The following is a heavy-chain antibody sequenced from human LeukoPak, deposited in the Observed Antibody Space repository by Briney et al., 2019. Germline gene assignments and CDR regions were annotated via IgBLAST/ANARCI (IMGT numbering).Heavy chain of an antibody. CDR3: ARGLGDGYPLDY. V-gene: IGHV3-30-3*01. Sequence: GGSLRLSCAASGFTFSSYAMHWVRQAPGKGLEWVAVISYDGSNKYYADSVKGRFTISRDNSKNTLCLQMNSLRAEDTAVYYCARGLGDGYPLDYWGQGTLVTVSS. CDR2: ISYDGSNK. J-gene: IGHJ4*02. D-gene: IGHD5-24*01. CDR1: GFTFSSYA.